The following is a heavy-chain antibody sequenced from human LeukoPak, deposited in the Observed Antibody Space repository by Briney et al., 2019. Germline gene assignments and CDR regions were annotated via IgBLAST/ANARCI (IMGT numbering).Heavy chain of an antibody. CDR3: ARVVGYDSSGSIPGSGAFDI. CDR1: GYTFTSYG. J-gene: IGHJ3*02. V-gene: IGHV1-18*01. Sequence: ASVKVSCKASGYTFTSYGISWVRQAPGQGLEWMGWISAYNGNTNYARKLQGRVTMTTDTSTSTAYMELRSLRSDDTAVYYCARVVGYDSSGSIPGSGAFDIWGQGTMVTVSS. CDR2: ISAYNGNT. D-gene: IGHD3-22*01.